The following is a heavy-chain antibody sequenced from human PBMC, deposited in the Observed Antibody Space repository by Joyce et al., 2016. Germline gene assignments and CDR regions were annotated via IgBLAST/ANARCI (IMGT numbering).Heavy chain of an antibody. CDR3: ASGFNFKGRSFFDY. CDR2: IYHNEST. V-gene: IGHV4-30-2*01. J-gene: IGHJ4*02. Sequence: QLQLQESGSGLVKPSQTLSLTCAVSGASVCSGGYSWSWIRQPPGKGLEWIGYIYHNESTYYNPSLKSRVTISVDRSKNQFSLKLASVTAADTAVYYCASGFNFKGRSFFDYWGQGALVTVSS. D-gene: IGHD3-10*01. CDR1: GASVCSGGYS.